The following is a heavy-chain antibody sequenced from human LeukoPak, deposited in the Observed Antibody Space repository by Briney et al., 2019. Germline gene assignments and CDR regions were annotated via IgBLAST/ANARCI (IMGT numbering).Heavy chain of an antibody. CDR3: AKGGATICDN. CDR2: INSNGSST. CDR1: GFAFSNYW. D-gene: IGHD5-12*01. J-gene: IGHJ4*02. Sequence: GGSLRLSCAASGFAFSNYWMHWVRQAPGKGLVWVSRINSNGSSTNYADSVKGRFTISRDNAKNTLYLQMSSLRAEDTAVYYCAKGGATICDNWGQGTLVTVSS. V-gene: IGHV3-74*01.